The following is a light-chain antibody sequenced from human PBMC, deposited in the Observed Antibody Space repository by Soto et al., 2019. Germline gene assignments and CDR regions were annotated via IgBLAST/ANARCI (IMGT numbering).Light chain of an antibody. CDR2: DAS. CDR3: QQRSNCPIT. J-gene: IGKJ5*01. V-gene: IGKV3-11*01. Sequence: EIVLTQSLATLSLSPGEIATLSFSASQSVSSYLAWYQLKPGQAPRLLIYDASNRATGIPARFSGSGSGTDFTLTISSLEPEDFAVYYCQQRSNCPITFGQGTRLEIK. CDR1: QSVSSY.